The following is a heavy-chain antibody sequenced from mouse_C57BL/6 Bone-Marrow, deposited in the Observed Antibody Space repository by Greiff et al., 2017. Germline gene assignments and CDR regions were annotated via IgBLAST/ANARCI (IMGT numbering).Heavy chain of an antibody. CDR2: IDPEDGDT. CDR1: GFNIKDYY. D-gene: IGHD1-1*01. CDR3: TTGDYGSSYVEYFDV. Sequence: VQLKQSGAELVRPGASVKLSCTASGFNIKDYYMHWVKQRPEQGLEWIGRIDPEDGDTEYAPKFQGKATMTADTSSNTAYLQLSSLTSEDTAVYYCTTGDYGSSYVEYFDVWGTGTTVTVSS. V-gene: IGHV14-1*01. J-gene: IGHJ1*03.